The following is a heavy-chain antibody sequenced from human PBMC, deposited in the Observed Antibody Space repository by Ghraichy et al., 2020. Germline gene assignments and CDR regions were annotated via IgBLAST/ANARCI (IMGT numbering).Heavy chain of an antibody. Sequence: GSLRLSCTVSGGSISSSSYYWGWVRQPPGKGLEWIGSFYYSGDTYYNPSLKSRLTVSVDTSKNQLSLKLTSVTAADAAVYYCARHGAYRFDYWGQGTLVTVSS. J-gene: IGHJ4*02. V-gene: IGHV4-39*01. D-gene: IGHD5-18*01. CDR1: GGSISSSSYY. CDR3: ARHGAYRFDY. CDR2: FYYSGDT.